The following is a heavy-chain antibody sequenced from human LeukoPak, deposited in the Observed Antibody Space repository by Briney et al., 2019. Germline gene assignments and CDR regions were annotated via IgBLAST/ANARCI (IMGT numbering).Heavy chain of an antibody. CDR2: IYYSGST. CDR1: TFGDYA. CDR3: AREGWNDYGDYVDY. D-gene: IGHD4-17*01. J-gene: IGHJ4*02. Sequence: TFGDYAMSWVRQPPGKGLEWIGYIYYSGSTYYNPSLESRVTISVDTSKNQFSLKLSSVTAADTAVYYCAREGWNDYGDYVDYWGQGTLVTVSS. V-gene: IGHV4-30-4*01.